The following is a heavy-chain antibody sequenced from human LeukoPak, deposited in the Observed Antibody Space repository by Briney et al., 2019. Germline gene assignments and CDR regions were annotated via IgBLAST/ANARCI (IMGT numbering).Heavy chain of an antibody. Sequence: GGSLRLSCAASGFTFSSYAMSWVRQAPGKGLEWFSAISGSGGSTYYVDSVKGRFTISRDNSKNTLYLQMNSLRAEDTAVYYCTTVRPTVVTPRRFDYWGQGTLVTVSS. CDR3: TTVRPTVVTPRRFDY. J-gene: IGHJ4*02. D-gene: IGHD4-23*01. CDR2: ISGSGGST. CDR1: GFTFSSYA. V-gene: IGHV3-23*01.